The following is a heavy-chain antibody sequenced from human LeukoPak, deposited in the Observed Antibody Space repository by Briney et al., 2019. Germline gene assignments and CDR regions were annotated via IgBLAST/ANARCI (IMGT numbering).Heavy chain of an antibody. CDR3: ARADCDITIFGVRRFDY. Sequence: VKVSCKASGGTFSSYTISWVRQAPGQGLEWMGRIIPILGIANYAQKFQGRVTITADKSTSTAYMELSSLRSEDTAVYYCARADCDITIFGVRRFDYWGQGTLDTVSS. V-gene: IGHV1-69*02. D-gene: IGHD3-3*01. CDR1: GGTFSSYT. J-gene: IGHJ4*02. CDR2: IIPILGIA.